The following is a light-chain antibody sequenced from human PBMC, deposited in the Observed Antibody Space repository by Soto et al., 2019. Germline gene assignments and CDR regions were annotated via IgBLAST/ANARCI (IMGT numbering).Light chain of an antibody. V-gene: IGKV1-5*01. J-gene: IGKJ1*01. CDR3: QPYNSYSWT. CDR2: DAS. CDR1: QSISSW. Sequence: IQMTQAPSTLYASVGDRVTITCRASQSISSWLAWYQQKPGKAPKLLIYDASSLESGVPSRFSGSGSGTEFTLTISSLQPDDFATYYCQPYNSYSWTFCQGTKVEIK.